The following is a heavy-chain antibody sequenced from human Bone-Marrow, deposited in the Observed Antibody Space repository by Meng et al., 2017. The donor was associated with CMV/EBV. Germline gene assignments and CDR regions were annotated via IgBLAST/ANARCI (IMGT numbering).Heavy chain of an antibody. Sequence: VQLVQSEAEMKKPWAPVKVPIKSSGYTVTEHYIHWVRQAPGQWLEWMGWINPNDDTNYAQNFQGRVTMTRDMSINTVYMELSRLTSDDTAVYYCARSSCWSRFDYWSLGTLVTVSS. D-gene: IGHD6-19*01. V-gene: IGHV1-2*02. CDR2: INPNDDT. CDR3: ARSSCWSRFDY. CDR1: GYTVTEHY. J-gene: IGHJ4*02.